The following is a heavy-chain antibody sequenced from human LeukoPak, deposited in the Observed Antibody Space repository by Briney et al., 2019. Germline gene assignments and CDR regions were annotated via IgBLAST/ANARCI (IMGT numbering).Heavy chain of an antibody. J-gene: IGHJ4*02. V-gene: IGHV3-23*01. CDR3: AKGDCSSTNCYPDY. Sequence: GGSLRLSCAASGFTFSSYAMSWVRQAPGKGLEWVSAISGSGGSTYYADSVKGRFTISRDKSTEKLYLQMNSLRAEDTAVYFCAKGDCSSTNCYPDYWGQGILVTVSS. CDR1: GFTFSSYA. D-gene: IGHD2-2*01. CDR2: ISGSGGST.